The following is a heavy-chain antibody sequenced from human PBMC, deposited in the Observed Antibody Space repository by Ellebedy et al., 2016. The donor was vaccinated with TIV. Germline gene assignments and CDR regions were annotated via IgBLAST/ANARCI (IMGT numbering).Heavy chain of an antibody. CDR1: GFPFSSYW. V-gene: IGHV3-7*01. Sequence: GESLKISCVVSGFPFSSYWMSWVRQAPGKGLEWVATIKRDGFGEYYVDSVKGRFTISRDDAKNSLYLQMNSLIAEDTAVYYCANSGGGYWGQGTRVVVSS. CDR3: ANSGGGY. CDR2: IKRDGFGE. J-gene: IGHJ4*02. D-gene: IGHD1-26*01.